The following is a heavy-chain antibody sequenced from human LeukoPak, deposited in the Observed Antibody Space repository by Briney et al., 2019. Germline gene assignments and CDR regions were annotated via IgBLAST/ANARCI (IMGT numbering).Heavy chain of an antibody. V-gene: IGHV4-61*02. J-gene: IGHJ6*02. CDR3: ARASRFGEFPVGSGMDV. Sequence: PSETLSLTCTVSGGSISSGSYYWRWIRQPAGKGLEWIGRIYTSGSTNYNPSLKSRVTISVDTSKNQFSLKLSSVTAADTAVYYCARASRFGEFPVGSGMDVWGQGTTVTVSS. CDR2: IYTSGST. D-gene: IGHD3-10*02. CDR1: GGSISSGSYY.